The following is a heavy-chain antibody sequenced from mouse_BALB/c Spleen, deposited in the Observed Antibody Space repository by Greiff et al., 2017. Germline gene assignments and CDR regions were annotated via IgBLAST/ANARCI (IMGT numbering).Heavy chain of an antibody. J-gene: IGHJ2*01. V-gene: IGHV5-12-1*01. CDR3: ARHGYGYDFDY. CDR2: ISSGGGST. CDR1: GFAFSSYD. Sequence: EVQVVESGGGLVKPGGSLKLSCAASGFAFSSYDMSWVRQTPEKRLEWVAYISSGGGSTYYPDTVKGRFTISRDNAKNTLYLQMSSLKSEDTAMYYCARHGYGYDFDYWGQGTTLTVSS. D-gene: IGHD2-2*01.